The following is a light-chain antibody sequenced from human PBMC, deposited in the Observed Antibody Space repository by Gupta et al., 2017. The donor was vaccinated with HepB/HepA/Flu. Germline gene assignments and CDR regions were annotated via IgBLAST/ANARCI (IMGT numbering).Light chain of an antibody. J-gene: IGKJ3*01. CDR1: QGISNW. V-gene: IGKV1-12*01. CDR2: AAS. CDR3: QQANSFPIT. Sequence: DIQMTQSPSSVSASVGGSVTITCRASQGISNWLAWYQQKPGKAPNLLIYAASRVQSGVPSRFSGSGSRTDFTLTISSLQPEDFATYYCQQANSFPITFGHGTKVDIK.